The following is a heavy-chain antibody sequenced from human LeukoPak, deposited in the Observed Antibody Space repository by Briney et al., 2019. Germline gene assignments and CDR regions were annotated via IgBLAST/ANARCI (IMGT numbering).Heavy chain of an antibody. CDR1: AASISNYY. J-gene: IGHJ4*02. Sequence: PSETLSLTCAVSAASISNYYWSWIRQAPGKGLEWIGYISTSGSTNYNPSLKSRVSISLDTPKNRFSLNLNFVTAADTAVYYCARPRSGYRYTFDYWGQGALVTVSS. V-gene: IGHV4-4*09. CDR2: ISTSGST. CDR3: ARPRSGYRYTFDY. D-gene: IGHD3-22*01.